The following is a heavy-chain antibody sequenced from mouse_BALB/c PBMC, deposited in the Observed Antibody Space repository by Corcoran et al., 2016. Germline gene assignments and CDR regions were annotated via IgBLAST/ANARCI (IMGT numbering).Heavy chain of an antibody. CDR3: ARRDYFGNSPSDY. CDR1: GYTFTDYN. J-gene: IGHJ2*01. CDR2: INPNNGGT. V-gene: IGHV1-18*01. Sequence: EVLLQQSGPELVKPGTSVKIPCKASGYTFTDYNMDWVKQSHGKSLEWIGDINPNNGGTIYNQKFKGKATLTVDMSSSTAYMEIRSLTSEDAAVYYCARRDYFGNSPSDYWGQGTTLTVSS. D-gene: IGHD1-1*01.